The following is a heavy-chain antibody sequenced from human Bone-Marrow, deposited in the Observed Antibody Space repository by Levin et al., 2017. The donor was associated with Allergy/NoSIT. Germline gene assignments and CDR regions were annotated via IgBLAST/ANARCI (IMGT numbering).Heavy chain of an antibody. CDR3: ARDVGPRLDYYHYYLDV. V-gene: IGHV1-18*01. CDR2: ISAHNGNT. CDR1: GYTFISFG. J-gene: IGHJ6*03. Sequence: ASVKISCKASGYTFISFGVAWVRQAPGQGLEWMGWISAHNGNTNYARKFQGRVTMTTDKPTSTAYMELRSLTSEDTAVYYCARDVGPRLDYYHYYLDVWGEGTTVTVSS. D-gene: IGHD2-15*01.